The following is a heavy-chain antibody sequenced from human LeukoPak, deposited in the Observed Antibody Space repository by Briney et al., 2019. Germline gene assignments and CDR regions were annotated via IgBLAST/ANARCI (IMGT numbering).Heavy chain of an antibody. Sequence: ASVKVSCKASGYTFTSYDVNWVRQATGQGLEWMGWMNPNSGNTGYAQKFQGRIIMTSDTSINTAYLELSSLRAEDTAVYYCARDRFKYDLSLDYWGQGTLVTVSS. V-gene: IGHV1-8*01. CDR3: ARDRFKYDLSLDY. CDR1: GYTFTSYD. CDR2: MNPNSGNT. J-gene: IGHJ4*02. D-gene: IGHD3-3*01.